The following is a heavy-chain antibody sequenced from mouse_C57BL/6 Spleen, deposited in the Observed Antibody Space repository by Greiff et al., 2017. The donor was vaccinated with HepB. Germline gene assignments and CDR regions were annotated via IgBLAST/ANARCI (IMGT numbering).Heavy chain of an antibody. CDR3: TRREPITTVVERYFDV. CDR2: IDPETGGT. CDR1: GYTFTDYE. V-gene: IGHV1-15*01. J-gene: IGHJ1*03. Sequence: QVQLKESGAELVRPGASVTLSCKASGYTFTDYEMHWVKQTPVHGLEWIGAIDPETGGTAYNQKFKGKAILTADKSSSTAYMQLRSLTSEDSAVYYCTRREPITTVVERYFDVGGTETTVTVTS. D-gene: IGHD1-1*01.